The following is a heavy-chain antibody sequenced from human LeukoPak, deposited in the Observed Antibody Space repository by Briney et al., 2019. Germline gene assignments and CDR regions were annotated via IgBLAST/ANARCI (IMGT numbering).Heavy chain of an antibody. CDR1: GYSFTSYW. Sequence: TGESLKISCKGSGYSFTSYWISWVRQLPGKGLEWMGRIDLSDSYTNYSPSFQGHVTISADKSISTAYLQWSSLKASDTAMYYCATLSGWSDPYFDYWGQGTLVTVSS. CDR3: ATLSGWSDPYFDY. CDR2: IDLSDSYT. J-gene: IGHJ4*02. D-gene: IGHD6-19*01. V-gene: IGHV5-10-1*01.